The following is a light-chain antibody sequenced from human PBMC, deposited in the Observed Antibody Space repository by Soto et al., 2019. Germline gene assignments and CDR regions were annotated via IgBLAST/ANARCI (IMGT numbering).Light chain of an antibody. CDR3: QQFGTPPCT. J-gene: IGKJ3*01. CDR1: QSFSSSY. Sequence: DIVLTQSPVTLSLSPGERATLSCGASQSFSSSYLAWYQQKPGLAPRLLIYNASTRATGIPDRFSGSGSGTDFTLTISGLEPEDFAVYYCQQFGTPPCTFGPGTKVDIK. CDR2: NAS. V-gene: IGKV3D-20*01.